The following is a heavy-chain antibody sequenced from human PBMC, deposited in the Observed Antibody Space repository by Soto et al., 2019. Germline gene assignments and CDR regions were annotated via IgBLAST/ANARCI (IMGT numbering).Heavy chain of an antibody. Sequence: ASETPSLTRAFSCYSLSSSNWWGWVRQPPRKGLEGIGYIYYSGSTYYNPSLKSRVTMSVDTSKNQFSLKLSSVTAVDTAVYYCARSSGSLNYYDSSGYYGLDYYYGMDVWGQGTTVTVSS. J-gene: IGHJ6*02. D-gene: IGHD3-22*01. CDR3: ARSSGSLNYYDSSGYYGLDYYYGMDV. V-gene: IGHV4-28*01. CDR1: CYSLSSSNW. CDR2: IYYSGST.